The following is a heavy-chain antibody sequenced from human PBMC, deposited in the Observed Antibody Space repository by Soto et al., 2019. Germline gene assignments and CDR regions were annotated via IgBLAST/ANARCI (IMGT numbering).Heavy chain of an antibody. D-gene: IGHD3-9*01. J-gene: IGHJ4*02. Sequence: GVSLRLSFAASGFTLAKYTMGWVRQTPRKGLEWVAESYSSGGTEYADSVKGRFTISRDNSKNTLFLQMKNLRVEDTALYYCARDREPDGIWTFDSWGQGTLVTVSS. V-gene: IGHV3-23*01. CDR3: ARDREPDGIWTFDS. CDR2: SYSSGGT. CDR1: GFTLAKYT.